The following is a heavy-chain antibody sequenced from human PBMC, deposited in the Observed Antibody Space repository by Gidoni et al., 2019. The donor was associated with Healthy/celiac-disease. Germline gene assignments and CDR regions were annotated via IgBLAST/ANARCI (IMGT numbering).Heavy chain of an antibody. Sequence: QVQLVQSGAEVKKPGASVKVACKASGYTFTSYGISWVRQAPGQGLEWMGWISAYNGNTNYAQKLQGRVTMTTDTSTSTAYMELRSLRSDDTAVYYCARVLGYCSSTSCPPPSVYYYGMDVWCQGTTVTVSS. V-gene: IGHV1-18*01. CDR2: ISAYNGNT. CDR1: GYTFTSYG. D-gene: IGHD2-2*01. J-gene: IGHJ6*02. CDR3: ARVLGYCSSTSCPPPSVYYYGMDV.